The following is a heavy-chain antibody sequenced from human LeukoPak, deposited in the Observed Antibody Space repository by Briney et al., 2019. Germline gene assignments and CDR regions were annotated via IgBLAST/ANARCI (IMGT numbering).Heavy chain of an antibody. CDR3: ARPNGRGCNGGTCYTDWFDP. V-gene: IGHV4-30-4*01. CDR1: GASISSGDYY. Sequence: SQTLSLTCTVSGASISSGDYYWSWIRQPPGKGLEWIGYIHYSGNSYYNPSLKSRVTISIDTSKNQFSLKLSTVTAADTAVYYCARPNGRGCNGGTCYTDWFDPWGQGTLVTVSS. J-gene: IGHJ5*02. D-gene: IGHD2-15*01. CDR2: IHYSGNS.